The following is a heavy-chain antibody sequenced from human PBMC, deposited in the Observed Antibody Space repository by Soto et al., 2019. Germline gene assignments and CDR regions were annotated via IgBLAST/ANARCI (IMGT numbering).Heavy chain of an antibody. CDR2: ITESGNGT. D-gene: IGHD3-16*01. Sequence: GGSLRLSCAASGFNFTSYAMTWVRQAPGMGLDWVSAITESGNGTFYADSVRGRFTISRDNSKNTLFLQMNSLRADDTALYFCATSIGALNEYWGQGILVTVSS. J-gene: IGHJ4*02. CDR1: GFNFTSYA. CDR3: ATSIGALNEY. V-gene: IGHV3-23*01.